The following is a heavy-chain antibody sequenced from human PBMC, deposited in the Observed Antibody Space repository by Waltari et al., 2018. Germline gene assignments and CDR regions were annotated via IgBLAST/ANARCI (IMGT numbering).Heavy chain of an antibody. J-gene: IGHJ6*03. D-gene: IGHD2-2*01. V-gene: IGHV4-4*07. CDR2: IYTRGST. Sequence: QVQLQESGPGLVKPSETLSLTCTVSGGSISSYYWSWIRQPAGKGLEWIGRIYTRGSTNYNPSLKSRGTMSVDTDKNQFALKLSSVTAADTAVYYCARDCSTSCEYYYYYYMDVWGKGTTVTVSS. CDR3: ARDCSTSCEYYYYYYMDV. CDR1: GGSISSYY.